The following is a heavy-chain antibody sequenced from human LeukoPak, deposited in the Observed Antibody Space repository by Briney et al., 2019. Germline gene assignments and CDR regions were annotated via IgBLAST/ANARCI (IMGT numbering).Heavy chain of an antibody. D-gene: IGHD6-19*01. Sequence: SVKVSCKASGGTFSSYAISWVRQAPGQGLEWMGGVIPIFGTANYAQKFQGRVTITADESTSTAYMELSSLRSEDTAVYYCARANGVAVAGYYYYYGMDVWGQGTTVTVSS. CDR3: ARANGVAVAGYYYYYGMDV. CDR2: VIPIFGTA. J-gene: IGHJ6*02. V-gene: IGHV1-69*13. CDR1: GGTFSSYA.